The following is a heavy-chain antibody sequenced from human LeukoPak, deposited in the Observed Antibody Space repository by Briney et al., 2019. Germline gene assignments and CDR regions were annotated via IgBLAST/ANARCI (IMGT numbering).Heavy chain of an antibody. CDR1: GGSFSGYY. J-gene: IGHJ5*02. CDR2: INHSGST. V-gene: IGHV4-34*01. D-gene: IGHD6-13*01. CDR3: ASLSSSSWYNWFDP. Sequence: SETLSLTCAVYGGSFSGYYWSWIRQPPGKGLEWIGEINHSGSTNYNPSLKSRVTISVDTSKNQLSLKLSSVTAADTAVYYCASLSSSSWYNWFDPWGQGTLVTVSS.